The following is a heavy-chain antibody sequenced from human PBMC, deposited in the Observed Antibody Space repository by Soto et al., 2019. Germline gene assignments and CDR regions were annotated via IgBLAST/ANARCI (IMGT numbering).Heavy chain of an antibody. V-gene: IGHV3-21*06. CDR3: ARDSCASATCARLFQH. CDR1: GFTFSSYS. Sequence: GGSLRLSCTASGFTFSSYSMNWVRQAPGKGLEWVSSISVNSDYIYYADSVKGRFTISRDNAKNSLYLQMNNLRAEDTAVYYCARDSCASATCARLFQHWGQGTLVTVSS. J-gene: IGHJ1*01. CDR2: ISVNSDYI. D-gene: IGHD1-26*01.